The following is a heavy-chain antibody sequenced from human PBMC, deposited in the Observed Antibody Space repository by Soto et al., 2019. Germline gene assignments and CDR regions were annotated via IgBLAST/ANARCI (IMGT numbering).Heavy chain of an antibody. CDR1: GFTFSSYA. CDR2: ISGSGGST. CDR3: ARNRYYDSSGYYHFDY. J-gene: IGHJ4*02. V-gene: IGHV3-23*01. D-gene: IGHD3-22*01. Sequence: PGGSLRLSCAASGFTFSSYAMSWVRQAPGKGLEWVSAISGSGGSTYYADSVKGRFTISRDNSKNTLYLQMNSLRAEDKAVYYCARNRYYDSSGYYHFDYWGQGTLVTVSS.